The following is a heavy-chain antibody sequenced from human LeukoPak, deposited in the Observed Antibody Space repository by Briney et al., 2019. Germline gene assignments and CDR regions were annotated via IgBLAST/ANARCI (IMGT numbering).Heavy chain of an antibody. CDR2: ISVYNGNT. Sequence: ASVKVSRKASGYTFANFGITWVRQAPGHGLEWMGWISVYNGNTNYAQNLQGRVTLTTDTSTSTAYMELRSLRSDDTALYYCARTCSSSCYMVYWGQGTLVTVSS. CDR1: GYTFANFG. J-gene: IGHJ4*02. CDR3: ARTCSSSCYMVY. V-gene: IGHV1-18*01. D-gene: IGHD2-2*02.